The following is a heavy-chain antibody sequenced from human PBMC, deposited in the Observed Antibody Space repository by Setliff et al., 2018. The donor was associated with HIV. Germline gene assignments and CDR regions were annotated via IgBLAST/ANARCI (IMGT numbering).Heavy chain of an antibody. CDR2: IYYSGST. V-gene: IGHV4-39*01. CDR1: GGSISSSSYY. J-gene: IGHJ3*02. CDR3: ARLGQLGGAVDI. D-gene: IGHD6-6*01. Sequence: SETLSLTCTVSGGSISSSSYYWGWIRQPPGKGLEWIGSIYYSGSTYYNPSLKSRVTISVDTSKNQFSLKLSSVTAADTAVYYCARLGQLGGAVDIWGQGTMVT.